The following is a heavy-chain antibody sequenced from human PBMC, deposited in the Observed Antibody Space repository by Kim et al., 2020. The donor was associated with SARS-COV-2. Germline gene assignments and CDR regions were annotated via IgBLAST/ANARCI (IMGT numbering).Heavy chain of an antibody. CDR1: GFTFGHYA. V-gene: IGHV3-9*01. Sequence: GGSLRLSCAASGFTFGHYAMHWVRQVPGRGLEWVSGISWNGVSIGYADSVKGRFTFSRDNAKNSLYLQMNSLRAEDTAFYYCAKDIAGLGSIYYYYGMDV. CDR2: ISWNGVSI. CDR3: AKDIAGLGSIYYYYGMDV. D-gene: IGHD3-16*01. J-gene: IGHJ6*01.